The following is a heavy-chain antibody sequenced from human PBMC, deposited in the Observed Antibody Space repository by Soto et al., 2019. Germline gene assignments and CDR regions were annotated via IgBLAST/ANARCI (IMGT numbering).Heavy chain of an antibody. CDR3: ARDAAAAGMGRVYYYYYMDV. CDR2: IWYDGSNK. V-gene: IGHV3-33*01. D-gene: IGHD6-13*01. Sequence: QVQLVESGGGVVQPGRSLRLSCAASGFTFSSYGMHWVRQAPGKGLEWVAVIWYDGSNKYYADSVKGRFTISRDNSKNTLYLQMNSLRAEDTAVYYCARDAAAAGMGRVYYYYYMDVWGKGTTVTVSS. CDR1: GFTFSSYG. J-gene: IGHJ6*03.